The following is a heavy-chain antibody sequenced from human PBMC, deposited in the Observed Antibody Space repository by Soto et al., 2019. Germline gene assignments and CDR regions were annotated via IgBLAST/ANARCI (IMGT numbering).Heavy chain of an antibody. CDR1: GGSISGSY. CDR3: ARSVVVPGAPIDY. Sequence: QVQLQESGPGLVKPSETLSLTCSVSGGSISGSYWSWIRQSPGKGLEWLGYVYYTGSTNYSPSLRSRVSISVDTSKNEFFLRMSSVTCAETGGYICARSVVVPGAPIDYWGQGTQVTVSS. D-gene: IGHD2-2*01. J-gene: IGHJ4*02. CDR2: VYYTGST. V-gene: IGHV4-59*01.